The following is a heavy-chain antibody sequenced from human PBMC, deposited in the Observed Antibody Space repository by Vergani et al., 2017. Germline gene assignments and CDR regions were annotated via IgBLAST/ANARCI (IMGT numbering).Heavy chain of an antibody. CDR1: GYTFISYA. D-gene: IGHD6-13*01. V-gene: IGHV1-3*01. CDR2: VNGGNGNT. Sequence: QVQLVQSGAEVKKPGASVKVSCKASGYTFISYAMHLVRQAPGQSLEWMGWVNGGNGNTKYSQKLQGRVTITRDTSANTAYMELSSLRSEDTAVYYCARGGSSSNWYQDYWGQGTLVTVSS. CDR3: ARGGSSSNWYQDY. J-gene: IGHJ4*02.